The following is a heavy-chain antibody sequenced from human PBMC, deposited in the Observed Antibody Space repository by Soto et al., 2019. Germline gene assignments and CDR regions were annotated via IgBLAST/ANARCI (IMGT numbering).Heavy chain of an antibody. CDR2: IIPILGIA. CDR3: ARVFQGYSSSSGDY. V-gene: IGHV1-69*10. D-gene: IGHD6-6*01. CDR1: GGTFSSYA. J-gene: IGHJ4*02. Sequence: ASVKVSCKASGGTFSSYAISWVRQAPGQGLEWMGGIIPILGIANYAQKFQGRVTITADKSTSTAYMELSSLRSEDTAVYYCARVFQGYSSSSGDYWGQGTLVTVSS.